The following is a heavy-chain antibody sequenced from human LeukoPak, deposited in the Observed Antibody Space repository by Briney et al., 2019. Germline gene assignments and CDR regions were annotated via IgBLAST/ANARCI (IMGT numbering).Heavy chain of an antibody. CDR3: ARCRAYDSSGYCHFDY. D-gene: IGHD3-22*01. CDR1: GFTFSSYE. CDR2: ISNSGSSTI. J-gene: IGHJ4*02. V-gene: IGHV3-48*03. Sequence: GGSLRLSCAASGFTFSSYEMDWVRQAPGKGLEWVAYISNSGSSTIYYADSVKGRFTISRDNAKNSLYLQMNSLRAEDTAVYYCARCRAYDSSGYCHFDYWGQGTLVTVSS.